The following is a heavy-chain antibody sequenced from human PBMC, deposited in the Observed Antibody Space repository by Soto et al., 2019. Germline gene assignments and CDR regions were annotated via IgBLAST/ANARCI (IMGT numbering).Heavy chain of an antibody. J-gene: IGHJ4*02. CDR3: ARGVAGSGFDL. CDR1: GDSVSSNTAA. Sequence: LSLTCAISGDSVSSNTAAWNWIRSSPSRGLEWLGRTYYRSNWRHDYAVSVKSRITVNPDTSKNHFSLQLNSVTPDDTAVYYCARGVAGSGFDLWGQGTLVTVS. V-gene: IGHV6-1*01. D-gene: IGHD6-19*01. CDR2: TYYRSNWRH.